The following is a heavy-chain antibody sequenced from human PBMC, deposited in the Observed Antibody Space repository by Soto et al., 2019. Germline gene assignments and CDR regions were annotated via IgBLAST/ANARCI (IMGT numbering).Heavy chain of an antibody. J-gene: IGHJ4*02. CDR1: GFTFSSYA. V-gene: IGHV3-23*01. D-gene: IGHD2-8*02. Sequence: PGGSLRLSCAASGFTFSSYAMSWVRQAPGKGLEWVSAISGSGGSTYYADSVKGRFTISRDNSKNTLYLQMNSLRAEDTAVYYCAKSPSPRTVLHYFDYWGQGTLVTVSS. CDR3: AKSPSPRTVLHYFDY. CDR2: ISGSGGST.